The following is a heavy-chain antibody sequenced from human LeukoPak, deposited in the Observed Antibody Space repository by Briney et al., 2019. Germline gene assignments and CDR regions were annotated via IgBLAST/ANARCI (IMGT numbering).Heavy chain of an antibody. CDR1: GFTVSSNY. Sequence: GGSLRLSCAASGFTVSSNYMSWVRQAPGKGLEWVSVIYSGGSTYYADSVKGRFTISRDNSKNTLYLQMNSLRAEDTAVYYCASLQRDYYGSGSYFDYWGQGTLVTVSS. CDR2: IYSGGST. V-gene: IGHV3-66*01. D-gene: IGHD3-10*01. CDR3: ASLQRDYYGSGSYFDY. J-gene: IGHJ4*02.